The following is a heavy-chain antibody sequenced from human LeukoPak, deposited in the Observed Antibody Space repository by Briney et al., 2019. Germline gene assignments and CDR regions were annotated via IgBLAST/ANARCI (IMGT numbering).Heavy chain of an antibody. D-gene: IGHD6-13*01. Sequence: SVKVSCKASGGTCSSYTISWVRQAPGQRLEWMGRIIPILGIANYAQKFQGRVTITADKSTSTAYMELSSLRSEDTAVYYCARDPAALTLGYWGQGTLATVSS. CDR1: GGTCSSYT. V-gene: IGHV1-69*04. J-gene: IGHJ4*02. CDR3: ARDPAALTLGY. CDR2: IIPILGIA.